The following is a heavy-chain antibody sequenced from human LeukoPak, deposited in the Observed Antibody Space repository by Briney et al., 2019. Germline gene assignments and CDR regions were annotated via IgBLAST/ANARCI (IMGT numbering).Heavy chain of an antibody. CDR3: ARVVDTHFDY. V-gene: IGHV3-74*01. CDR1: GFTFSSYW. J-gene: IGHJ4*02. D-gene: IGHD5-18*01. Sequence: GGSLRLSCAASGFTFSSYWMHWVRQAPGKGLVWVSRIKSDGSTTTYADSVKGRFTISRDNAKNTLYPQMNSLRAEDTAVYYCARVVDTHFDYWGQGTLVTVSS. CDR2: IKSDGSTT.